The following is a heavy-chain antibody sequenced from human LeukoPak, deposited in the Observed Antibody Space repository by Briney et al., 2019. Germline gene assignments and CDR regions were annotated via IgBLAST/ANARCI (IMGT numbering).Heavy chain of an antibody. CDR1: GYTFTSYY. CDR2: INPSGGST. J-gene: IGHJ4*02. V-gene: IGHV1-46*01. D-gene: IGHD3-10*01. CDR3: ARGDYYGSGSLDY. Sequence: ASVKVSCTASGYTFTSYYMHWVRQAPGQGLEWMGIINPSGGSTSYAQKFQGRVTMTRDTSTSTDNIELSSLRSEETAVYYCARGDYYGSGSLDYWGQGTLVTVSS.